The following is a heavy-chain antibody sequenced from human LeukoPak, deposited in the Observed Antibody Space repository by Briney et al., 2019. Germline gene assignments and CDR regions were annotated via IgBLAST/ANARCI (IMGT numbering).Heavy chain of an antibody. D-gene: IGHD4-17*01. CDR2: IGSSSSTI. Sequence: GGSLRLSRAASGFTFSSYSMNWVRQAPGKGLEWLSYIGSSSSTIYYADSVKGGFTISRDNAKNSLYLQMNSLRDEDTAVYYCARGAMTTLYYWGQGTLVTVSS. J-gene: IGHJ4*02. V-gene: IGHV3-48*02. CDR3: ARGAMTTLYY. CDR1: GFTFSSYS.